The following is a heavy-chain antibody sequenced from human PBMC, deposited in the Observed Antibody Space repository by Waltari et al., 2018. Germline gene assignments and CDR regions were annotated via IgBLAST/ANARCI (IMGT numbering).Heavy chain of an antibody. V-gene: IGHV3-30*04. D-gene: IGHD3-22*01. CDR3: ARDYCDRTNCHGMDA. Sequence: QVQLVAAGGGVVQPGRSLRLSCAASEFTFSSYAMHWVRQAPGKGLEWVAVISYNARNIYYVDSVKGRFTISRDNSKKMLNLQMNSLRAEDTAVYYCARDYCDRTNCHGMDAWGQGTTVTVSS. CDR1: EFTFSSYA. J-gene: IGHJ6*02. CDR2: ISYNARNI.